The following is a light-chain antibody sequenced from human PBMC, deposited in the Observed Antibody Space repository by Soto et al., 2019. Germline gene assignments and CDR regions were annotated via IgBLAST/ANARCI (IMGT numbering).Light chain of an antibody. CDR3: QSYDSSLSGSV. V-gene: IGLV1-40*01. CDR1: SSNIGAGYD. Sequence: QRVLTQAPSESGAPGQRVTISCTGSSSNIGAGYDVHWYQQLPGTAPKLLIYGNSNRPSGVPDRFSGSKSGTSASLAITGLQAEDEADYYCQSYDSSLSGSVFGGGTQLTVL. CDR2: GNS. J-gene: IGLJ7*01.